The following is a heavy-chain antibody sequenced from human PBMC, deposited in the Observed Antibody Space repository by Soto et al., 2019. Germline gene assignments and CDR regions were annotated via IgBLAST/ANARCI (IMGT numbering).Heavy chain of an antibody. CDR1: GFTVSSNY. CDR3: ATPFGYCSGGSCYSDVFDI. Sequence: GGSLRLSCAASGFTVSSNYMSWVRQAPGKGLEWVSVIYSGGSTYYADSVKGRFTISRDNSKNTLYLQMNSLRAEDTAVYYCATPFGYCSGGSCYSDVFDIWRHGTMVTVSS. J-gene: IGHJ3*02. D-gene: IGHD2-15*01. V-gene: IGHV3-66*01. CDR2: IYSGGST.